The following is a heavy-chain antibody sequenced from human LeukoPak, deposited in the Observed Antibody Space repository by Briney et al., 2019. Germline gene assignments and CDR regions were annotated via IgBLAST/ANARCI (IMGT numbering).Heavy chain of an antibody. CDR1: GFNFNNYG. J-gene: IGHJ4*02. CDR3: AKAPLSRCTGAICYALDY. Sequence: GGSLRLSCAASGFNFNNYGMHWVRQAPGKGLEWVAFIRYDGNNKYYADSVKGRFTISRDNSKNTLYLQMNSLRAEDAAVYYCAKAPLSRCTGAICYALDYWGQGTLVTVSS. V-gene: IGHV3-30*02. D-gene: IGHD2-15*01. CDR2: IRYDGNNK.